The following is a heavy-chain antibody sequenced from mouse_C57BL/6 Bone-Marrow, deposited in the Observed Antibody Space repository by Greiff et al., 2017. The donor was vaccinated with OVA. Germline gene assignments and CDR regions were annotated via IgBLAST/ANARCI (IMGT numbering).Heavy chain of an antibody. V-gene: IGHV1-55*01. CDR1: GYTFTSYW. J-gene: IGHJ2*01. CDR2: IYPGSGST. Sequence: QVQLQQPGAELVKPGASVKMSCTASGYTFTSYWITWVKQRPGQGLEWIGDIYPGSGSTNYNEKFKSKATLTVDTSSSTAYMQLSSLTSEDSAVYYCARWGLRRRVDYWGQGTTLTVSS. D-gene: IGHD2-4*01. CDR3: ARWGLRRRVDY.